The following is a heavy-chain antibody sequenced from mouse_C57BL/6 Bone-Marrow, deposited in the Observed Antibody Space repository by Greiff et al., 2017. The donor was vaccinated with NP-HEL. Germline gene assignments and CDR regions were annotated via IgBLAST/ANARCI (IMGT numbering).Heavy chain of an antibody. CDR2: IYPRSGNT. CDR3: AREGAY. J-gene: IGHJ3*01. Sequence: QVQLQQSGAELARPGASVKLSCKASGYTFTSYGISWVKQRTGQGLEWIGEIYPRSGNTYYNEKFKGKAKLTADKSSSTAYMELRSLTSEDSAVYFCAREGAYWGQGTLVTVSA. CDR1: GYTFTSYG. V-gene: IGHV1-81*01.